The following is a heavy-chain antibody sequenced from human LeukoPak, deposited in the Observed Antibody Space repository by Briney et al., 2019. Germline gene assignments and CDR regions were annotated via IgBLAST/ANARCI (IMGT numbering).Heavy chain of an antibody. Sequence: GGSLRLSCAASGFIFSSYGMLWVRQAPGKGLEWVAVISYDGSNKYYADSVKGRFTISRDNSKNTLCMQMNSLRAEDTAVYYCAKENLGVPEAFDIWGQGTMVTVSS. D-gene: IGHD3-16*01. CDR1: GFIFSSYG. J-gene: IGHJ3*02. CDR3: AKENLGVPEAFDI. V-gene: IGHV3-30*18. CDR2: ISYDGSNK.